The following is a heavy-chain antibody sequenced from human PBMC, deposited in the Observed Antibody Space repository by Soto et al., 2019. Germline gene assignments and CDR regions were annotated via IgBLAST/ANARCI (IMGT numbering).Heavy chain of an antibody. D-gene: IGHD4-4*01. V-gene: IGHV3-30*18. Sequence: PGGSLRLSCAASGFTFSSYGMHWVRQAPGKGLEWVAVISYDGSNKYYADSVKGRFTISRDNSKNTLYLQMNSLRAEDTAVYYCAKDLDSNYYYYYGMDVWGQGTTVTVSS. CDR3: AKDLDSNYYYYYGMDV. CDR1: GFTFSSYG. CDR2: ISYDGSNK. J-gene: IGHJ6*02.